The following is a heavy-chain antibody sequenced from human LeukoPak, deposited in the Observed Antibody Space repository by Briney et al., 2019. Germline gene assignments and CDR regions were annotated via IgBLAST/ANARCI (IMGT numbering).Heavy chain of an antibody. Sequence: SVKVSCKASGGTFSSYAISWVRQAPGQGLEWMGGIIPIFGTANYAQKFQGRVTITTDESTSTAYMELSSLRSEDTAVYYCARSLSGYESWFDPWGQGTLVTVSS. D-gene: IGHD5-12*01. CDR1: GGTFSSYA. V-gene: IGHV1-69*05. J-gene: IGHJ5*02. CDR2: IIPIFGTA. CDR3: ARSLSGYESWFDP.